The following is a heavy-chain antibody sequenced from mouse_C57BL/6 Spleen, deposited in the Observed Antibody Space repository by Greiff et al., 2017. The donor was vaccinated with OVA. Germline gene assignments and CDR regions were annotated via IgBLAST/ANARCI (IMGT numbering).Heavy chain of an antibody. J-gene: IGHJ3*01. Sequence: VQLQQPGAELVKPGASVKMSCKASGYTFTSYWITWVKRRPGQGLEWIGDIYPGSGSTNYNEKFKSKATLTVDTSSSTAYMQLSSLTSEDSAVYYCAREVLGSSLAYWGQGTLVTVSA. V-gene: IGHV1-55*01. CDR1: GYTFTSYW. D-gene: IGHD6-1*01. CDR2: IYPGSGST. CDR3: AREVLGSSLAY.